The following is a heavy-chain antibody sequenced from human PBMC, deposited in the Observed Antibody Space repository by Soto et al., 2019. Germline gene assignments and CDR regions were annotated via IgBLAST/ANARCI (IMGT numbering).Heavy chain of an antibody. D-gene: IGHD3-22*01. V-gene: IGHV4-39*02. CDR2: IYYSGST. CDR3: ARDGYDSSGYSSSLDY. CDR1: GGSISSSSYY. Sequence: PSETLSLTCTVSGGSISSSSYYWGWIRQPPGKGLEWIGSIYYSGSTYYNPSLKSRVTISVDTSKNQFSLKLSSVTAEDTAVYYCARDGYDSSGYSSSLDYWGQGTLVTVSS. J-gene: IGHJ4*02.